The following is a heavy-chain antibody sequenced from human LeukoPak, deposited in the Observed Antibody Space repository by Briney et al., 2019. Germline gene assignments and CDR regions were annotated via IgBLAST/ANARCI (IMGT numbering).Heavy chain of an antibody. J-gene: IGHJ3*01. CDR2: MFPSGSS. V-gene: IGHV4-4*07. D-gene: IGHD3-16*01. CDR1: GDSVTNYY. CDR3: ARANMIISAFDF. Sequence: SETLSLTCTVSGDSVTNYYWGWIRQPAGKGLEWIGRMFPSGSSNYDPSLKSRVTISVDTSKNQLSLKMNSVTAADTAVYYCARANMIISAFDFWGQGTMVTVSS.